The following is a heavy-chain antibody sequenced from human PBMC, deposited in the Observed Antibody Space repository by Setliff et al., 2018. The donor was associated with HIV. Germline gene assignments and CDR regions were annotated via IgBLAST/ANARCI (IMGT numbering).Heavy chain of an antibody. J-gene: IGHJ3*02. Sequence: GGSLRLSCSASEFTNFWMAWVRQAPGKGLEWVANIDQHGSERYYTDSVRGRFTISRDNAKNSLYLQMNSLRGEDTALYYCTRDLGYDSFDIWGQGTMVTVAS. CDR1: EFTNFW. V-gene: IGHV3-7*01. CDR2: IDQHGSER. CDR3: TRDLGYDSFDI. D-gene: IGHD3-22*01.